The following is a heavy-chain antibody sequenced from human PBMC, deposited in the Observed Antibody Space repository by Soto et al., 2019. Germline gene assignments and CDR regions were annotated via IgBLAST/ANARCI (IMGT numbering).Heavy chain of an antibody. Sequence: ASVKVSCKVSGYTLAELSMHWVRQAPGKGLEWMGGFDPEDGETIYAQKFQGRATMTEDTSTDTAYMELSSLRSEDTAVYSCVLSGVSGYPPRTKNWFDPRGQGPLVTV. CDR3: VLSGVSGYPPRTKNWFDP. J-gene: IGHJ5*02. CDR2: FDPEDGET. V-gene: IGHV1-24*01. CDR1: GYTLAELS. D-gene: IGHD3-22*01.